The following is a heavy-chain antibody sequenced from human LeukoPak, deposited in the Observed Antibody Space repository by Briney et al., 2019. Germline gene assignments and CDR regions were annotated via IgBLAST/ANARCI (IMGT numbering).Heavy chain of an antibody. Sequence: SETLSLTCTVSGGSISSYYWSWIRQPPGKGLERIGYIYYSGSTNYNPSLKSRVTISVDTSKNQFSLKLSSVTAADTAVYYCARVGVGATRANFDYWGQGTLVTVSS. D-gene: IGHD1-26*01. CDR2: IYYSGST. J-gene: IGHJ4*02. CDR1: GGSISSYY. V-gene: IGHV4-59*01. CDR3: ARVGVGATRANFDY.